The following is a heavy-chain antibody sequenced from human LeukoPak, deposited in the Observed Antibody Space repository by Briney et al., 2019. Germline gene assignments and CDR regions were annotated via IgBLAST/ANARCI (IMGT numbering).Heavy chain of an antibody. Sequence: PGGSLRLPCAASGFTFSSYGMHWVRQAPGKGLEWVAVISYDGSNKYYADSVKGRFTISRDNSKNTLYLQMNSLRAEDTAVYYCAKELKYYDILTGCGVDYWGQGTLVTVSS. J-gene: IGHJ4*02. CDR1: GFTFSSYG. D-gene: IGHD3-9*01. CDR2: ISYDGSNK. CDR3: AKELKYYDILTGCGVDY. V-gene: IGHV3-30*18.